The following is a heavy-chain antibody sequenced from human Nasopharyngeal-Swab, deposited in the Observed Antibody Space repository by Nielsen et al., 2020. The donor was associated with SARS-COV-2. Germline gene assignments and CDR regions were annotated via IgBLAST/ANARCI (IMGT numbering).Heavy chain of an antibody. D-gene: IGHD4-11*01. V-gene: IGHV1-46*01. J-gene: IGHJ5*02. CDR1: GYTFTGYY. CDR2: INPSGGST. Sequence: ASVKVSCKASGYTFTGYYMHWVRQAPGQGLEWMGMINPSGGSTSYAQKFQGRVTMTRDTSTSTVYMELSSLRSEDTAVYYCAKGNYEDWFDPWGQGTLVTVSS. CDR3: AKGNYEDWFDP.